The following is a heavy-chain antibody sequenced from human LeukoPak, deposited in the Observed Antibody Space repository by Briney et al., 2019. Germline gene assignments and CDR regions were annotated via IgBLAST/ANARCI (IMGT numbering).Heavy chain of an antibody. Sequence: GSLRLSCTASGFTFSNYGIHWVRQAPGKGLEWVAFILSDATKSYYVDSVRGRSTLSRDNSKNTVYLQMNSLRVEDTAVYHCVKDPIAAVGTRGFDYWGQGTLVAVSS. CDR1: GFTFSNYG. CDR2: ILSDATKS. V-gene: IGHV3-30*02. CDR3: VKDPIAAVGTRGFDY. J-gene: IGHJ4*02. D-gene: IGHD6-13*01.